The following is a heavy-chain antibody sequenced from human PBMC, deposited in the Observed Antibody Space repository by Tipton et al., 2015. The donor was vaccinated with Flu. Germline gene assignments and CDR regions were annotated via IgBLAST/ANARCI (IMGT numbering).Heavy chain of an antibody. CDR1: GFTFSSYA. D-gene: IGHD3-3*01. Sequence: GLVKPSETLSLTCAVSGFTFSSYAMSWVRQAPGKGLEWVSAISGSGGSTYYADSVKGRFTISRDNAKKSLYLQMNSLRAEDTAVYYCARDHPPSITVLGEITDYFGMDVWGQGTTVTVSS. J-gene: IGHJ6*02. CDR3: ARDHPPSITVLGEITDYFGMDV. CDR2: ISGSGGST. V-gene: IGHV3-23*01.